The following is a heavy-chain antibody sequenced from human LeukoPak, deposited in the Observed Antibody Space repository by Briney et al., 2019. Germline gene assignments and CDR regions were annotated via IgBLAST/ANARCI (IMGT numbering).Heavy chain of an antibody. CDR1: GGSISSSSYY. V-gene: IGHV4-39*01. J-gene: IGHJ4*02. CDR2: IYYSGST. CDR3: ARHSGFGGWGDY. D-gene: IGHD6-19*01. Sequence: SETLSLTCTVSGGSISSSSYYWGWIRQPPGRGLEWIGSIYYSGSTYYNPSLRSRVTISVDTSKNQFSLKLSSVTAADTAVYYCARHSGFGGWGDYWGQGTLVTVSS.